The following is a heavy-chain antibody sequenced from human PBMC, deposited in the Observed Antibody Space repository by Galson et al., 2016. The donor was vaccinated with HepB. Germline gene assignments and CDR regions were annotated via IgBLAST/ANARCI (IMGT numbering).Heavy chain of an antibody. CDR3: ARWLLLIQGRGIAGFEP. CDR2: MYHSGNT. Sequence: SETLSLTCTVSGGSITSEGHYWGWIRQSPGKGLEWIANMYHSGNTFYNPSLKSRVTMNVDASRNQFSLTLTSVTATDTAVYYCARWLLLIQGRGIAGFEPWCQGTLVTVSS. CDR1: GGSITSEGHY. J-gene: IGHJ5*02. D-gene: IGHD3-10*01. V-gene: IGHV4-39*01.